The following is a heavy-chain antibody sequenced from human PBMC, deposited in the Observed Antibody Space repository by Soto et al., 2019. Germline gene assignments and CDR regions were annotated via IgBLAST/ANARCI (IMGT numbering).Heavy chain of an antibody. J-gene: IGHJ4*02. Sequence: LRLSCAASGFTFNNYAMSWVRQAPGKGLEWVSVVSGNSGSSGYADSVKGRFTISRDNSKNTLYLQMNSLRDEDTAVYYCAKVIVVMAAAGDYFDYWGQGTLVTVSS. CDR1: GFTFNNYA. V-gene: IGHV3-23*01. CDR3: AKVIVVMAAAGDYFDY. CDR2: VSGNSGSS. D-gene: IGHD2-15*01.